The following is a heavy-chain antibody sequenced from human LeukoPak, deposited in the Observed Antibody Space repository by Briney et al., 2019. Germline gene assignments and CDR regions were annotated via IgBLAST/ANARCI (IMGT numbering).Heavy chain of an antibody. CDR1: GFTFSSYA. J-gene: IGHJ4*02. CDR2: ISGSGGST. D-gene: IGHD3-9*01. V-gene: IGHV3-23*01. CDR3: AKAGKYFDWLLTFDY. Sequence: GGSPRLSCAATGFTFSSYAMSWVRQAPGKGLEWVSAISGSGGSTYYADSVKGRFTISRDNSKNTLYLQMNSLRAEDTAVYYCAKAGKYFDWLLTFDYWGQGTLVTVSS.